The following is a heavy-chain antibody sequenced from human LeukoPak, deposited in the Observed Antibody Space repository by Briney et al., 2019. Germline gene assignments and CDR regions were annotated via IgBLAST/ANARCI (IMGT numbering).Heavy chain of an antibody. J-gene: IGHJ4*02. Sequence: SETLSLTCTVSGGSISSYYWSWTRQPPGKGLEWIAYISDIGSINYNPSLKSRVTISLDTFKNQFSLKLSSVTAADTAIYYCAGHHPRNTVDFWGQGTLVTVSS. D-gene: IGHD2/OR15-2a*01. CDR2: ISDIGSI. CDR1: GGSISSYY. V-gene: IGHV4-59*08. CDR3: AGHHPRNTVDF.